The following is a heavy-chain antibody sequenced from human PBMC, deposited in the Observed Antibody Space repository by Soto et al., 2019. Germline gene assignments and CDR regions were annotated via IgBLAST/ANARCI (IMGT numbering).Heavy chain of an antibody. D-gene: IGHD6-13*01. Sequence: TGGSLRLSCAASGFTFSSYGMHWVRQAPGKGLEWVAVISYDGSNKYYADSVKGRFTISRDNSKNTLYLQMNSLRAEDTAVYYCAESGGGYSSSWYRIGDAFDIWGQGTMVTV. CDR3: AESGGGYSSSWYRIGDAFDI. J-gene: IGHJ3*02. V-gene: IGHV3-30*18. CDR2: ISYDGSNK. CDR1: GFTFSSYG.